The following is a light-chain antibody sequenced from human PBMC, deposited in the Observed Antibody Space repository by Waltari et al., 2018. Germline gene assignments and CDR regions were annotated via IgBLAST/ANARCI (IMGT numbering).Light chain of an antibody. J-gene: IGLJ2*01. Sequence: QSVLTQPPAASGTPGQRVTISCSGSSPNLGGYQVYSYQQPPGTAPKPLIYRNDQRPSGVPDRFSGSKSGTSASLAISGLRSEDEADYYCAAWDDSLSCVVIGGGTKLTVL. CDR1: SPNLGGYQ. V-gene: IGLV1-47*01. CDR2: RND. CDR3: AAWDDSLSCVV.